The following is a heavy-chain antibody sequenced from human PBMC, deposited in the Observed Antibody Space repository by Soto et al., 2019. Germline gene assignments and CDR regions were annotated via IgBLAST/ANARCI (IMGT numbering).Heavy chain of an antibody. CDR1: GGSFSGYY. CDR2: INHSGST. D-gene: IGHD3-10*01. Sequence: PSETLSLTCAVYGGSFSGYYWSWIRQPPGKGLEWIGEINHSGSTNYNPSLKSPVTISVDTSTNQFSLNLTSATAADTAVYYCARVSTSASGSYYTLDYWGQGTLVTVSS. V-gene: IGHV4-34*01. CDR3: ARVSTSASGSYYTLDY. J-gene: IGHJ4*02.